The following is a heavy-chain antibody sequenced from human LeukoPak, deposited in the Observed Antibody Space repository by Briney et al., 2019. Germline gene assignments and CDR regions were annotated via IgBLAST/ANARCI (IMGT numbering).Heavy chain of an antibody. CDR1: EYSFATYW. V-gene: IGHV5-10-1*01. CDR2: IDPSESDT. Sequence: GESLKISCKGSEYSFATYWIGWVRQMPGKGLEWMGRIDPSESDTNYSPSFQGHVTISADKSISTAYLQWSSLKASDTAIYYCARHDYYGSRSYGDYWGQGTLVTVSS. CDR3: ARHDYYGSRSYGDY. D-gene: IGHD3-10*01. J-gene: IGHJ4*02.